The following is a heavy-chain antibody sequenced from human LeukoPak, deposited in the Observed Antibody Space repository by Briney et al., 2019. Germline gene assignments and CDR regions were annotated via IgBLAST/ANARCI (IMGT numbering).Heavy chain of an antibody. D-gene: IGHD2-2*01. CDR3: ARDIVVVPAAMGWDYYYGMDV. V-gene: IGHV3-7*01. J-gene: IGHJ6*02. Sequence: GGSLRLSCAASGFTFSSYWMSWVRQAPGKGLEWVPTKKQDGGEKYYVDSVKGRFTISRDNAKNSLYLQMNSLRAEDTAVYYCARDIVVVPAAMGWDYYYGMDVWGQGTTVTVSS. CDR1: GFTFSSYW. CDR2: KKQDGGEK.